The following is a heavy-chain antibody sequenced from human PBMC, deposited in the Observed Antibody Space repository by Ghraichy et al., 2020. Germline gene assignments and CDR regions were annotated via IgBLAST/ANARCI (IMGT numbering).Heavy chain of an antibody. CDR1: GGSISSNNW. CDR3: SRELGQQLNNWFDP. D-gene: IGHD6-13*01. CDR2: IYHSGTT. Sequence: SETLSLTCAVSGGSISSNNWWSWVRQSPGKGLEWIGEIYHSGTTNYNPSLESRVTISVDKSKNQFSLNLNSVTAADTAVYYCSRELGQQLNNWFDPWGQGTLVTVSS. J-gene: IGHJ5*02. V-gene: IGHV4-4*02.